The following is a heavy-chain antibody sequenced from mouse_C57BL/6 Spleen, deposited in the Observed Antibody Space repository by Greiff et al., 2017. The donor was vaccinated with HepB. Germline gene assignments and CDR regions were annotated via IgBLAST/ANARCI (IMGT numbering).Heavy chain of an antibody. CDR3: ARSGTGKGWFAY. CDR2: INPSTGGT. V-gene: IGHV1-42*01. J-gene: IGHJ3*01. D-gene: IGHD4-1*01. Sequence: EVQLQQSGPELVKPGASVKISCKASGYSFTGYYMNWVKQSPEKSLEWIGEINPSTGGTTYKQKFKAKATLTGDKSSSTAHMQLKSLTSEDTSVYYCARSGTGKGWFAYWGQGTLVTVSA. CDR1: GYSFTGYY.